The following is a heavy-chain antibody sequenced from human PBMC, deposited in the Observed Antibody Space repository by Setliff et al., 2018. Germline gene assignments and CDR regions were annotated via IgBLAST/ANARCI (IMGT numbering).Heavy chain of an antibody. V-gene: IGHV4-39*07. CDR1: GGSLSSSSYY. J-gene: IGHJ6*02. CDR3: ARQQQLVIGSTAYYYYGMDV. CDR2: IYYSGST. Sequence: PETLSLTCTVSGGSLSSSSYYWGWIRQPPGKGLEGIGIIYYSGSTYYNPSLKSRVTISVDTSKNQFSLKLSSVTAADPAVYYCARQQQLVIGSTAYYYYGMDVWGQGTTVTVSS. D-gene: IGHD6-13*01.